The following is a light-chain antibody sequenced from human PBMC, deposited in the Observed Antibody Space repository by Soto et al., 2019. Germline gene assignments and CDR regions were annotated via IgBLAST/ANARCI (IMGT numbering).Light chain of an antibody. J-gene: IGKJ1*01. CDR2: KAS. CDR3: LQYNSYSQT. CDR1: QSISSW. Sequence: DIQMTQSPSTLSASVGDRVTITCRASQSISSWLAWYQQKPGKAPKLLIYKASILESGVPSRFSGSGSGTEFTLTISSLQPDDFATYYCLQYNSYSQTFGQGTKVEIK. V-gene: IGKV1-5*03.